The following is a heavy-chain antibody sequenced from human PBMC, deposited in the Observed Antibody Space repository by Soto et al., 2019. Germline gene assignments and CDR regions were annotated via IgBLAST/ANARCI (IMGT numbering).Heavy chain of an antibody. J-gene: IGHJ4*02. CDR2: VQTDGNT. D-gene: IGHD2-2*01. CDR3: AVSTVVPAAILDY. CDR1: GGSISSYY. Sequence: QVQLQESGPRLVKPSETLSLTCTVSGGSISSYYWSWIRQPAVKGLEWIGRVQTDGNTNYNPSLKSRVTMSVDTSKNQFSLKLTSVTAADTAVYYCAVSTVVPAAILDYWGQGTLVTVSS. V-gene: IGHV4-4*07.